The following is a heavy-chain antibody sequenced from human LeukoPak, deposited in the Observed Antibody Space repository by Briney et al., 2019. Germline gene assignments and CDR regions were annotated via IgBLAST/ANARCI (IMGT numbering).Heavy chain of an antibody. CDR1: GFTFSSYA. D-gene: IGHD3-10*01. J-gene: IGHJ4*02. CDR3: AKRGLRDYYGSGSYYNVDY. V-gene: IGHV3-23*01. CDR2: ISGSGGST. Sequence: GGSLRLSCAASGFTFSSYAMSWVRQAPGKGLEWVSAISGSGGSTYYADSVKGRFTISRDNSKNTLYLQMNSLRAEDTAGYYCAKRGLRDYYGSGSYYNVDYWGQGTLVTVSS.